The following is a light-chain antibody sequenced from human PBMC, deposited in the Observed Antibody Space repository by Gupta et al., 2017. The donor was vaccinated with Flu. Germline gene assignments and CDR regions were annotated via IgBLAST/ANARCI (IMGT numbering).Light chain of an antibody. CDR2: RTN. J-gene: IGLJ2*01. CDR1: SSNIGGNN. CDR3: AEWDDSLNAKV. Sequence: QSVLTQPPSTSGTPGQRVTISCSGSSSNIGGNNVNWYQQLTGTAPKVVIYRTNQRPSGVPDRFSGYKSGTSASLEISGLQSADEADDYCAEWDDSLNAKVFGGGTKLTVL. V-gene: IGLV1-44*01.